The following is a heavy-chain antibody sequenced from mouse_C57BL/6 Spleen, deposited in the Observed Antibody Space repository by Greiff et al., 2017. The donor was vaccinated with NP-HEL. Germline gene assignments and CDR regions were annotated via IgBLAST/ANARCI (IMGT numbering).Heavy chain of an antibody. Sequence: VKLVESGAELVRPGASVTLSCKASGYTFTDYEMHWVKQTPVHGLEWIGAIDPETGGTAYNQKFKGKAILTADKSSSTAYMELRSLTSEDSAVYYCTRPYYGGFAYWGQGTLVTVSA. J-gene: IGHJ3*01. CDR3: TRPYYGGFAY. V-gene: IGHV1-15*01. D-gene: IGHD1-1*01. CDR1: GYTFTDYE. CDR2: IDPETGGT.